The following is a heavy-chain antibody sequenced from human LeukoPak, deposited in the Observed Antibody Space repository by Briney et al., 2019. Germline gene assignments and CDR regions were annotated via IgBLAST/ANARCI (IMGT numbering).Heavy chain of an antibody. CDR1: GVSIGSHY. CDR3: ARDAY. J-gene: IGHJ4*02. CDR2: VHNSGTT. Sequence: SETLSLTCTVPGVSIGSHYWSWIRQSPGKGLEWIGCVHNSGTTVYNPSLTGRVTISVDTSKNQYSLNLRSVTAADAAVYYCARDAYWGQGILVTVSS. V-gene: IGHV4-59*11.